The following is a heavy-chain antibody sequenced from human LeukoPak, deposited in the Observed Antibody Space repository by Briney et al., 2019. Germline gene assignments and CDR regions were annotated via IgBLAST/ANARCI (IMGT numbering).Heavy chain of an antibody. J-gene: IGHJ6*03. Sequence: GGSLRLSCAASGFTFSNYNMNWVRQAPGKSLEWVSSITSDGRYKYYVDSVRGRFTISRDNDKNSLFLQVDSLRAEDTAVYYCARFPGGAEYRHYYYMDVWGKGTTVTVSS. CDR2: ITSDGRYK. CDR1: GFTFSNYN. D-gene: IGHD1-14*01. V-gene: IGHV3-21*04. CDR3: ARFPGGAEYRHYYYMDV.